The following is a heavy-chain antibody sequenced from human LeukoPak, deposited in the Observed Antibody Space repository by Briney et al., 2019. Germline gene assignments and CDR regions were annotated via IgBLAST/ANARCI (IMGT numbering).Heavy chain of an antibody. V-gene: IGHV1-8*03. CDR1: GYTFTSYD. CDR2: MNPNSGNT. CDR3: ARGLPLAAAGNLDY. D-gene: IGHD6-13*01. J-gene: IGHJ4*02. Sequence: VSVKVSCKASGYTFTSYDINWVRQATGQGLEWMGWMNPNSGNTGYAQKFQGRVTITRNTSISTAYMELSSLRSEDTAVYYCARGLPLAAAGNLDYWGQGTLVTVSS.